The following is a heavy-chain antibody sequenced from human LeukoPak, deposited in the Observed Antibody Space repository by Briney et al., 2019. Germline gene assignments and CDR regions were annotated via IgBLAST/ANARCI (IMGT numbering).Heavy chain of an antibody. CDR3: ARGTRGSGLYY. CDR1: GVSISSHY. Sequence: SETLSLTCTVSGVSISSHYWSWIRQPPGKGLEWIGYIFYSGSTNYNPSLKSRVTMSVDRSKNQFSLKLSSVTAADTAVYYCARGTRGSGLYYWGQGTPVTVSS. V-gene: IGHV4-59*11. D-gene: IGHD3-10*01. J-gene: IGHJ4*02. CDR2: IFYSGST.